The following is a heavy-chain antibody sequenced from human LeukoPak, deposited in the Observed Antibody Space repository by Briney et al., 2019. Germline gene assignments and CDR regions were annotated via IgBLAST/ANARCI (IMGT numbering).Heavy chain of an antibody. D-gene: IGHD3-22*01. Sequence: PGGSLRLSCAASGFTFSSYWMSWVRQAPGKGLELVSYISSSGSTIYYADSVKGRFTISRDNAKTSLYLQMNSLRAEDTAVYYCARDRYYYDSSGYYSWFDPWGQGTLVTVSS. CDR1: GFTFSSYW. V-gene: IGHV3-48*03. J-gene: IGHJ5*02. CDR3: ARDRYYYDSSGYYSWFDP. CDR2: ISSSGSTI.